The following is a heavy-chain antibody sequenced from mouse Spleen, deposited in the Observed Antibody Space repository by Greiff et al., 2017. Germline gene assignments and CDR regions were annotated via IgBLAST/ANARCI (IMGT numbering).Heavy chain of an antibody. CDR3: ARELGHAMDY. J-gene: IGHJ4*01. V-gene: IGHV1-59*01. Sequence: VQLQQPGAELVRPGTSVKLSCKASGYTFTSYWMHWVKQRPGQGLEWIGVIDPSDSYTNYNQKFKGKATLTVDTSSSTAYMQLSSLTSEDSAVYYCARELGHAMDYWGQGTSVTVSS. CDR1: GYTFTSYW. CDR2: IDPSDSYT. D-gene: IGHD4-1*01.